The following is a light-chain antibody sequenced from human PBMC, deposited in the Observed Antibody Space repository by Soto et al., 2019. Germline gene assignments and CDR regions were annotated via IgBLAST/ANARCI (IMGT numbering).Light chain of an antibody. J-gene: IGKJ2*01. CDR3: HQYNNWPYT. Sequence: EIVMTQSPATLSLSPGERATLSCRASQSVSSNLAWYHQKPGQAPRLLIYGASTRATGIPTRFSCSGSGTEFTLTISSLQSEDFAFYYCHQYNNWPYTFGQGTQLEIK. CDR1: QSVSSN. V-gene: IGKV3-15*01. CDR2: GAS.